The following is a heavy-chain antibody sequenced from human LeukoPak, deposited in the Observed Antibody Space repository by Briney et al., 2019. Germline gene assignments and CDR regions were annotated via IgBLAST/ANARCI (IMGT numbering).Heavy chain of an antibody. D-gene: IGHD3-10*02. Sequence: GGSLRLSCAASGFTFSSYVMHWVRQAPGKGLEWVAIISYDGSNEYYADSVKGRFTISRDNSKNSLYLQMNSLRAEDTAVYYCAELGITMIGGVWGKGTTVTISS. V-gene: IGHV3-30*04. CDR1: GFTFSSYV. CDR2: ISYDGSNE. CDR3: AELGITMIGGV. J-gene: IGHJ6*04.